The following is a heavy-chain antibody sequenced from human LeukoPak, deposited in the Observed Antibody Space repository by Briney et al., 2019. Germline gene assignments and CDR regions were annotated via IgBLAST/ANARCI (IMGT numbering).Heavy chain of an antibody. CDR1: GFTFSSYN. J-gene: IGHJ6*03. CDR3: AKGPWLVLGYYYYYYMDV. V-gene: IGHV3-21*04. CDR2: ISSSSSYI. D-gene: IGHD6-19*01. Sequence: GGSLTLSCAVSGFTFSSYNMIWVRQAPGKGLEGVSSISSSSSYIYYAVSVKGRFTIYRDSAKNSLHLQMNSLRAEETALYYCAKGPWLVLGYYYYYYMDVRGKGTTVTISS.